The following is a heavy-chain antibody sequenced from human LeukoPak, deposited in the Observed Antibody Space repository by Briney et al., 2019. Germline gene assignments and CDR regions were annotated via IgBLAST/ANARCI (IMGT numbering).Heavy chain of an antibody. D-gene: IGHD3-22*01. CDR3: ARDLRAYYYDSSGYSLGGMDV. J-gene: IGHJ6*02. V-gene: IGHV1-69*04. CDR1: GGTFISYA. CDR2: IIPILGIA. Sequence: SVKVSCKASGGTFISYAISWVRQAPGQGLEWMGRIIPILGIANYAQKFQGRVTITADKSTSTAYMELSSLRSEDTAVYYCARDLRAYYYDSSGYSLGGMDVWGQGTTVTVSS.